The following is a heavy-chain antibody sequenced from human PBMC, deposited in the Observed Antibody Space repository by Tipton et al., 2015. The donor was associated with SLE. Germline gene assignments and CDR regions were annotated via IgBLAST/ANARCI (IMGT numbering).Heavy chain of an antibody. CDR2: ISWNSGKI. D-gene: IGHD1-26*01. J-gene: IGHJ5*02. CDR3: AKGGSYLSS. Sequence: SLRLSCAVSGFTFDDHAMHWVRQAPGKGLERVSGISWNSGKIGYADSVKGRFTISRDNAKNSLFLQMNSLRPEDTALYYCAKGGSYLSSWGQGTLVTVSS. V-gene: IGHV3-9*01. CDR1: GFTFDDHA.